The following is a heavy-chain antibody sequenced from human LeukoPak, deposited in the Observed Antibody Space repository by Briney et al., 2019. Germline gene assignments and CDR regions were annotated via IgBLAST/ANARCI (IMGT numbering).Heavy chain of an antibody. D-gene: IGHD3-22*01. V-gene: IGHV3-30-3*01. Sequence: PGGSLRLSCAASGFTFSSYAMHWVRQAPGKGLEWVAVISYDGSNKYYADSVKGRFTISRDNSKNTLYLQMNSLRAEDTAVYYCARASIPSHYYDSSGPVGEFDYWGQGTLVTVSS. J-gene: IGHJ4*02. CDR2: ISYDGSNK. CDR3: ARASIPSHYYDSSGPVGEFDY. CDR1: GFTFSSYA.